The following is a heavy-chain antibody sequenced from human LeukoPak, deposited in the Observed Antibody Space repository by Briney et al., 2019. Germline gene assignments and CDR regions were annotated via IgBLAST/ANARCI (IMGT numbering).Heavy chain of an antibody. CDR1: GFTVSSNY. Sequence: GGSLRLSCAASGFTVSSNYMSCVRQAPGKGLEWVSVIYSGGSTYYADSVKGRFTISRDNSKNTLYLQMNSLRAEDTAVYYCARGGQQLLDYFDYWGQGTLVTVSS. V-gene: IGHV3-53*01. J-gene: IGHJ4*02. CDR3: ARGGQQLLDYFDY. D-gene: IGHD6-13*01. CDR2: IYSGGST.